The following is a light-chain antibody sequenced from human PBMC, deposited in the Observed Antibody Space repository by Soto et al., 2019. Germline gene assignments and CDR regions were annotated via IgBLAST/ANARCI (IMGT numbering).Light chain of an antibody. CDR2: KAS. CDR3: QQYNSYSWT. V-gene: IGKV1-5*03. J-gene: IGKJ1*01. Sequence: DIQMTQSPSTLSASVGDRVTITCRASQSISSWLAWYQQKPGKAPKLLIYKASSLESGVPSRFSGCGSGTESTLTISSLQPDDFATYYCQQYNSYSWTFGQGTKVEIK. CDR1: QSISSW.